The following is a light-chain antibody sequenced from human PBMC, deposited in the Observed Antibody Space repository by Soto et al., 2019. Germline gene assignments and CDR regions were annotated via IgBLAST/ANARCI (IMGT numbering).Light chain of an antibody. Sequence: QSALTQPPSASGSLGQSVTISCTGTSDDVGGYNYVSWYQQHPGKAPKIMIYEVSKRPSGVPDRFSGSKSGNTASLTVSGLQAEDEAAYYCCSHAGDNTYXFGTGTKLTVL. CDR3: CSHAGDNTYX. CDR1: SDDVGGYNY. CDR2: EVS. V-gene: IGLV2-8*01. J-gene: IGLJ1*01.